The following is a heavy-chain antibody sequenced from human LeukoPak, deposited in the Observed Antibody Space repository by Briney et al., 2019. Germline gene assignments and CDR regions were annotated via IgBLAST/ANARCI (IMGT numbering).Heavy chain of an antibody. CDR2: IYSGGRT. J-gene: IGHJ6*03. D-gene: IGHD6-13*01. CDR3: AKEGQQERDHRTYFLYYMDV. CDR1: GFSVRDSY. Sequence: PGGSLRLSCTASGFSVRDSYMSWVRQAPGKGLGWVSVIYSGGRTYYADSVRGRSTISRDDSDNTLYLQMTSLRPEDTALYYCAKEGQQERDHRTYFLYYMDVWGSGTTVTVSS. V-gene: IGHV3-53*01.